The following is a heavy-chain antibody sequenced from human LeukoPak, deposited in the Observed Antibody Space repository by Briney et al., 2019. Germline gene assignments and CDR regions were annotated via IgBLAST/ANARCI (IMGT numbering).Heavy chain of an antibody. CDR2: IYYSGST. D-gene: IGHD5/OR15-5a*01. CDR1: GGSISSSSYY. J-gene: IGHJ4*02. Sequence: PSETLSLTCSVSGGSISSSSYYWGWIRQPPGKKLEWLGNIYYSGSTYYNPSLKSRVTISVDTSKNQFSLKLSSVTAADTAVYYCARPQRYSMYALDYWGQGTLVTVSS. V-gene: IGHV4-39*01. CDR3: ARPQRYSMYALDY.